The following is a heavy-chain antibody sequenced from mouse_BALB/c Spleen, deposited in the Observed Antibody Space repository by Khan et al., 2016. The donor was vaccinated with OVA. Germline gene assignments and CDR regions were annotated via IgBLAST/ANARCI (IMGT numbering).Heavy chain of an antibody. CDR3: ARAYYRYDGYYAMDY. D-gene: IGHD2-14*01. CDR1: GFSLSRYN. CDR2: IWGGGGT. V-gene: IGHV2-6-4*01. J-gene: IGHJ4*01. Sequence: VKLVESGPGPVAPSQSLSITCTVSGFSLSRYNIHWIRQPPGKGLEWLGMIWGGGGTDYNSTLKSRLSISKDNSKSQVFLKMNSLQTDDTAMYXCARAYYRYDGYYAMDYWGQGTSVTVSS.